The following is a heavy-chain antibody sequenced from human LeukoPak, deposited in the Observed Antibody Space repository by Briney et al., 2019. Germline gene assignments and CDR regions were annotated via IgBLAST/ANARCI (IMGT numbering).Heavy chain of an antibody. CDR1: GFTFGNNG. V-gene: IGHV3-49*04. CDR3: SRGQIQLWIDLGMDV. CDR2: IRSKTYGGTT. J-gene: IGHJ6*01. Sequence: GGSLRLSCTVSGFTFGNNGLSWVGQAPGKGRGRVGFIRSKTYGGTTEYAASVKGRFIISRDDSTSIACLQMTSLKREDTAVYYCSRGQIQLWIDLGMDVWGQGTTVTVYS. D-gene: IGHD5-18*01.